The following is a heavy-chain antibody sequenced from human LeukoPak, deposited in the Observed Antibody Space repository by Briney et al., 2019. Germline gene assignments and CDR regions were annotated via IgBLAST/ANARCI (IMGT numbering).Heavy chain of an antibody. Sequence: SETLSLTCTVSGGSISSSSYYWGWIRQPPGKGLEWIGSIYYSGSTYYNPSLKSRVTISVDTSKNQFSLKLSSVTAADTAVYYCASLDYYYYGMDVWGRGTTVTVSS. J-gene: IGHJ6*02. V-gene: IGHV4-39*01. CDR2: IYYSGST. CDR1: GGSISSSSYY. CDR3: ASLDYYYYGMDV.